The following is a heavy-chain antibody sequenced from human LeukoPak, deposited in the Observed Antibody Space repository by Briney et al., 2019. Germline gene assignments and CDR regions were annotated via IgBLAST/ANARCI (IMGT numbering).Heavy chain of an antibody. Sequence: SETLSLTCTVSGGSITSYYWSRIRQPAGKGLEWIGRICTSGSTNYNPSLKSRVTISVDTSKNQFSLKLSSVTAADTAVYYCARDSPRVAFDIWGQGTMVTVSS. V-gene: IGHV4-4*07. CDR2: ICTSGST. CDR1: GGSITSYY. J-gene: IGHJ3*02. CDR3: ARDSPRVAFDI.